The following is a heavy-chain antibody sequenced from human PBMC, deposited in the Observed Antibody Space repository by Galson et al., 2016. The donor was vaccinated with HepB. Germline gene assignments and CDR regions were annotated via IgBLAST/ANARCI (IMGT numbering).Heavy chain of an antibody. CDR3: ARRVGARPPRD. CDR2: IYYTGTA. D-gene: IGHD1-26*01. V-gene: IGHV4-61*01. CDR1: SGSISSGSYH. J-gene: IGHJ4*02. Sequence: ETLSLTCTVSSGSISSGSYHYMWIRQPPGKGLKWMGYIYYTGTANYNPSLKSRLTISVDTSKNQFSLNLRSVTTADTAVYCCARRVGARPPRDWGPGTLVTVSS.